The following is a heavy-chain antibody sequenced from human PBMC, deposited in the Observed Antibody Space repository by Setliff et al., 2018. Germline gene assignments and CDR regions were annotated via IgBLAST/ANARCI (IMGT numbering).Heavy chain of an antibody. CDR3: ARGSFWSGTYYYYMDV. V-gene: IGHV3-33*08. CDR2: IWDDGGNK. Sequence: LRLSCAASGFTFSSYRMHWVRQAPGKGLEWVAVIWDDGGNKYHADSVKGRFTISRDNSKNTLYLQMNSLRPEDTAIYYCARGSFWSGTYYYYMDVWGKGTTVTVSS. D-gene: IGHD3-3*01. J-gene: IGHJ6*03. CDR1: GFTFSSYR.